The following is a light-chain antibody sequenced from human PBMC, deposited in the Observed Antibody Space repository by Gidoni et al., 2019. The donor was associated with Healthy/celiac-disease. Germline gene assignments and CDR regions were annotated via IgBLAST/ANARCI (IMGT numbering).Light chain of an antibody. V-gene: IGKV1-39*01. CDR3: QQSYSTPRT. CDR2: AAS. CDR1: QSISSY. Sequence: IQITQSPSSLSASVGDRVTITCRASQSISSYLNWYQQKPGKAPKLLIYAASSLQSGFPSRFSGSGSGTDFTLTSSSLQPEDFATYYCQQSYSTPRTFGQGTKLEIK. J-gene: IGKJ2*01.